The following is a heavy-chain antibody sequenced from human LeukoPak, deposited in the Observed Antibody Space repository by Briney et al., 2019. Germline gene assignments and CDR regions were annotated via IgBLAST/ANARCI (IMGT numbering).Heavy chain of an antibody. J-gene: IGHJ3*02. CDR3: ARDLRYDFWSGADAFDI. CDR1: GFTFSSYA. D-gene: IGHD3-3*01. V-gene: IGHV3-64*01. Sequence: GGSLRLSCAASGFTFSSYAMHWVRQAPGKGLEYVSAISSNGGSTYYANSVKGRFTISRDNAKNSLYLQMNSLRAEDTAVYYCARDLRYDFWSGADAFDIWGQGTMVTVSS. CDR2: ISSNGGST.